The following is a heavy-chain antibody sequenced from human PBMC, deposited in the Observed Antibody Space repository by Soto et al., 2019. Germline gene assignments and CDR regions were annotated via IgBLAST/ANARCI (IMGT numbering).Heavy chain of an antibody. Sequence: SETLSLTCTVSGDSINSGDYYWTWIRQPPGKGLEYIGYIYYSGSTYYNPSLKSRVTISIDTSKNKFSLNLSSVTAADTAVYYCVRGMLRGYYFDYWGQGALVTVSS. CDR2: IYYSGST. J-gene: IGHJ4*02. V-gene: IGHV4-30-4*01. D-gene: IGHD2-15*01. CDR1: GDSINSGDYY. CDR3: VRGMLRGYYFDY.